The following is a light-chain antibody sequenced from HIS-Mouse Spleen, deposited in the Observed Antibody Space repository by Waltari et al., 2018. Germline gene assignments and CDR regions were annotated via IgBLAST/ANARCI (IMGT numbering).Light chain of an antibody. CDR1: SSDVGSYNL. V-gene: IGLV2-23*01. Sequence: SALTQPASVSGSPGQSITIPCTGTSSDVGSYNLVSWYQQHPGKAPKLMIYEGSKRPSGVSNRFSGSKSGNTASLTISGLQAEDEADYYCCSYAGSSTVVFGGGTKLTVL. CDR3: CSYAGSSTVV. J-gene: IGLJ2*01. CDR2: EGS.